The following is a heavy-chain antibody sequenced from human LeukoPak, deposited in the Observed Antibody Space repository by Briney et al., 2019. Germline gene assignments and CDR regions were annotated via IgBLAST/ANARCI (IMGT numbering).Heavy chain of an antibody. CDR3: ARQRYSSRSGWFDP. D-gene: IGHD6-13*01. V-gene: IGHV4-39*01. J-gene: IGHJ5*02. Sequence: SETLSLTCTVSGGSISSSSDYWGWIRQAPGKGLEWIGSIYYHENTYYNSSLKSRVTISVDTSKNQFSLKLSSVTAADTAVYYCARQRYSSRSGWFDPWGQGTLVTVSS. CDR2: IYYHENT. CDR1: GGSISSSSDY.